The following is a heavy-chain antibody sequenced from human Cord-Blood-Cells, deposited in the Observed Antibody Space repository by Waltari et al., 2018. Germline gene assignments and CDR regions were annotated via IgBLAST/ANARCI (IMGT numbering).Heavy chain of an antibody. CDR1: GGTFSSYA. J-gene: IGHJ3*02. V-gene: IGHV1-69*01. CDR3: AGDIAAAGAFDI. D-gene: IGHD6-13*01. Sequence: QVQLVQSGAEVKKPGSSVKVSCKASGGTFSSYAISWVRQAPGQGLEWMGGIIPIFGTANAAQKFQGRVTITADESTGTAYMELSSLRSEDTAVYYCAGDIAAAGAFDIWGQGTMVTVSS. CDR2: IIPIFGTA.